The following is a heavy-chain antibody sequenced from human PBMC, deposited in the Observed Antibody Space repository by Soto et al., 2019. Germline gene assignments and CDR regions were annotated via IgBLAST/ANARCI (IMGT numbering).Heavy chain of an antibody. CDR1: GYTFTSYA. J-gene: IGHJ4*02. CDR3: ARDVNYYDSSGPLGQFDY. CDR2: INAGNGNT. V-gene: IGHV1-3*01. Sequence: GASVKVSCKASGYTFTSYAMHWVRQAPGQRLEWMGWINAGNGNTKYSQKLQGRVTITRDTSASTAYMELSSLRSEDTAVYYCARDVNYYDSSGPLGQFDYWGQGTLVTVSS. D-gene: IGHD3-22*01.